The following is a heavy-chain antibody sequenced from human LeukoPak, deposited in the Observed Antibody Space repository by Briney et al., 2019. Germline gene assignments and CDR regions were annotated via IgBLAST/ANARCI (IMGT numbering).Heavy chain of an antibody. CDR1: GFTRSRFD. Sequence: GGYLRRYGAASGFTRSRFDMHRLRQAQGQDLEWISAIGAAGDTYYSGSVKGRFTISREYAKNSLFLQMNSRCAGNTAVYFCARGHGIWSGSRLSNAFDIWGQGTMVTVSS. V-gene: IGHV3-13*01. D-gene: IGHD3-3*01. CDR3: ARGHGIWSGSRLSNAFDI. CDR2: IGAAGDT. J-gene: IGHJ3*02.